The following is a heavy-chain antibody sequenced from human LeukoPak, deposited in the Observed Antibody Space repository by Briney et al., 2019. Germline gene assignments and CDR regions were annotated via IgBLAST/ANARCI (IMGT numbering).Heavy chain of an antibody. CDR1: GFTFSSYE. CDR2: ISSSGSTI. Sequence: GGSLRLSCAASGFTFSSYEMNWVRQAPGKGLGWVSYISSSGSTIYYADSVKGRFTISRDNAKNSLYLQMNSLRAEDTAVYYCARNPDYDFWSGYYTRPDYWGQGTLVTVSS. J-gene: IGHJ4*02. D-gene: IGHD3-3*01. CDR3: ARNPDYDFWSGYYTRPDY. V-gene: IGHV3-48*03.